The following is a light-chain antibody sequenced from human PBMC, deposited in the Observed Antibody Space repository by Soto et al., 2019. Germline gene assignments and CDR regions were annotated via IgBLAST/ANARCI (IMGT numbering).Light chain of an antibody. Sequence: EIVLTQSPGTLSLSPGERATLSCRASQSVSNNYLAFYXQKPVRXXXXLXXXXSKRATDIPDRFSGSGSGTDFTLTISRLEPEDFAVYHCQQYGSLSWTFGQGTKV. CDR3: QQYGSLSWT. J-gene: IGKJ1*01. CDR1: QSVSNNY. V-gene: IGKV3-20*01. CDR2: XXS.